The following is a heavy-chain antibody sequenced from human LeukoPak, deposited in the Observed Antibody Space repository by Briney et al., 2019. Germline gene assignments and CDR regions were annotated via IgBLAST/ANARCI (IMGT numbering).Heavy chain of an antibody. J-gene: IGHJ3*02. Sequence: GGSLRLSCAASGFTFSSCNMNWVRQTPGKGLGWVSSISSSSSFIYYADSVKGRFTISRDNAKNSLYLQMNSLRAEDTAVYYCARDVLIAADGVIRLDAFDIWGQGTVVTVSS. D-gene: IGHD6-13*01. CDR2: ISSSSSFI. V-gene: IGHV3-21*01. CDR3: ARDVLIAADGVIRLDAFDI. CDR1: GFTFSSCN.